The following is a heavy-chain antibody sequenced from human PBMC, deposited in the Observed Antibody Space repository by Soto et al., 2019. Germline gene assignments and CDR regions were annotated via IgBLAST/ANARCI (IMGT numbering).Heavy chain of an antibody. CDR1: GFKFSNYA. J-gene: IGHJ4*02. Sequence: GGSLRLSCAASGFKFSNYAMSWVRQAPGKGLEWVSLISATGGGTYYADSVKGRLTISRDNSHNTLYLQVHSLTAEDTAVYYCAKDRRAGGNSAFYFDFWGQGAQVTVSS. CDR2: ISATGGGT. V-gene: IGHV3-23*01. D-gene: IGHD3-16*01. CDR3: AKDRRAGGNSAFYFDF.